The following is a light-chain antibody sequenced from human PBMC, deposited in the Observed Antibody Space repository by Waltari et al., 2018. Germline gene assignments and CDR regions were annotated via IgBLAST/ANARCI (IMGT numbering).Light chain of an antibody. J-gene: IGLJ2*01. Sequence: QSALTQPPSVSGSPRQSVTITCTGTSGDVGAFDRVSWYHQPPGSVPRLIIYQVSKRPSGVPHRFSGSKAGNTASLTITGLQDDDEGFYYGGSHSSADTVVFGEGTKVTVL. CDR3: GSHSSADTVV. V-gene: IGLV2-18*02. CDR1: SGDVGAFDR. CDR2: QVS.